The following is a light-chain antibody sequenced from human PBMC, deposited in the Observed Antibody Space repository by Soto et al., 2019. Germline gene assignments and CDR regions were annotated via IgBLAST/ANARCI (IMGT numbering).Light chain of an antibody. Sequence: DMQVTHSPPALSASVRDSVTMTCRDSQTISTWMAWYQQKPGKAPKLLVYDASTLQSGVASRFSGSGSGTDFTLTISSLQPEDFSTYYSQQSYSTPTFGQGTKVDIK. CDR2: DAS. CDR3: QQSYSTPT. J-gene: IGKJ1*01. V-gene: IGKV1-39*01. CDR1: QTISTW.